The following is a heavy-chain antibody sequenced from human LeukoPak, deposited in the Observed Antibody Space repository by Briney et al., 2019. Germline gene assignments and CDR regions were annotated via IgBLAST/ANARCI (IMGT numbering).Heavy chain of an antibody. CDR3: ARLNPRLGSGVRAVDY. V-gene: IGHV4-38-2*02. Sequence: SETLSLTCTVSGYSISSGCYWGWIRQPPGKGLEWIGSIYHSGSTYYNPSLKSRVTISVDTSKNQFSLKLSSVTAADTAVYYCARLNPRLGSGVRAVDYWGQGILVTVSS. CDR1: GYSISSGCY. D-gene: IGHD3-10*01. CDR2: IYHSGST. J-gene: IGHJ4*02.